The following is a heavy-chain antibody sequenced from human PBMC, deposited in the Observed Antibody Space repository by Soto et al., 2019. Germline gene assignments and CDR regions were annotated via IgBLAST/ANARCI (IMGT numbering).Heavy chain of an antibody. V-gene: IGHV4-59*03. Sequence: SETLPLTCTVSNGSISAYYWTWVRQPPGKGLEWIGYVYYSGSTNYNPSLKSRVGMSIDTSKNQFPLELSSVTDADTAVYYCATLAVGSTYPFDYWGQGTLVTVSS. D-gene: IGHD6-19*01. CDR2: VYYSGST. J-gene: IGHJ4*02. CDR1: NGSISAYY. CDR3: ATLAVGSTYPFDY.